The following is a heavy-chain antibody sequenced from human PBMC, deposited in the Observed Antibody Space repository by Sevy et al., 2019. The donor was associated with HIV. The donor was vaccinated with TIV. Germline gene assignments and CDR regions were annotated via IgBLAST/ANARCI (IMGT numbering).Heavy chain of an antibody. V-gene: IGHV3-23*01. CDR2: ISGSGTST. Sequence: GGSLRLSCAASGFSFSTYAMTWVRQAPGKGLEWVSGISGSGTSTYYTDSVQGRFTISRDNSKNTVYLQMNNLRVEDTAVYYCGKVSIFGVGGFYDYWGQGTLVTVSS. CDR3: GKVSIFGVGGFYDY. CDR1: GFSFSTYA. D-gene: IGHD3-3*01. J-gene: IGHJ4*02.